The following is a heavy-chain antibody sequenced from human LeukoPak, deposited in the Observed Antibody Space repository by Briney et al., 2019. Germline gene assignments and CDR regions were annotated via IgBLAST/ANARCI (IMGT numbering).Heavy chain of an antibody. D-gene: IGHD4-17*01. CDR3: ARARSPTVLDF. J-gene: IGHJ4*02. V-gene: IGHV4-59*01. Sequence: PSETLSLTCAVYGGSFSGYYWSWIRQPPGKGLEYIGYIYSSGNTNYNPSLESRVTISGDTSKNQFSLKLTSVSAADTAVYYCARARSPTVLDFWGQGTLVSVSS. CDR2: IYSSGNT. CDR1: GGSFSGYY.